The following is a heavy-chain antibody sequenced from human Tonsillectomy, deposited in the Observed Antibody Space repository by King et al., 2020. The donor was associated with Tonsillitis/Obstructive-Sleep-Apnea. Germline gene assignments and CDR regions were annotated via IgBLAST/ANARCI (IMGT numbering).Heavy chain of an antibody. CDR1: GGSISSYY. CDR2: IYYSGST. J-gene: IGHJ4*02. V-gene: IGHV4-59*01. CDR3: ARVGYSYGYPQSYFDY. Sequence: QVQLQESGPGLVKPSETLSLTCTVSGGSISSYYWSWIRQPPGKGLEWIGYIYYSGSTNYNPSLKSRVTISVDTSKNQFSLKLSSVTAADTAVYYCARVGYSYGYPQSYFDYCGQGTLVTVSS. D-gene: IGHD5-18*01.